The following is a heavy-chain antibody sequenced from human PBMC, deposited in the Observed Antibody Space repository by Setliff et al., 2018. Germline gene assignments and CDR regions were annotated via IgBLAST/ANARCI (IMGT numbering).Heavy chain of an antibody. CDR3: ARVHYETSTYRPTLFDH. CDR2: SSSSGSTI. Sequence: GESMTLSCAVSGATFSDYYASWIRQGPGKGQEWVSYSSSSGSTIYYADSMKGRLTISRDNSKNSVFLQMNSQRVEDTAVYYCARVHYETSTYRPTLFDHWGQGALVTVSS. D-gene: IGHD3-22*01. J-gene: IGHJ4*02. CDR1: GATFSDYY. V-gene: IGHV3-11*01.